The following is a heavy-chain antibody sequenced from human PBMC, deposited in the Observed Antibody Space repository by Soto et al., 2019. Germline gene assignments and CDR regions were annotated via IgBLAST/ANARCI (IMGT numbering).Heavy chain of an antibody. V-gene: IGHV1-18*01. Sequence: QVQLVQSGAEVKKPGASVKVSCKASGYTFTSYGISGVRQAAGQGLEWMGWMSAYYGNTNYAQKLQGRVTMTTDTSTSTAYMELRSLRSDDTAVYYCARDGVLLWFGEFHYFDYWGQGTLVTVSS. CDR1: GYTFTSYG. J-gene: IGHJ4*02. D-gene: IGHD3-10*01. CDR3: ARDGVLLWFGEFHYFDY. CDR2: MSAYYGNT.